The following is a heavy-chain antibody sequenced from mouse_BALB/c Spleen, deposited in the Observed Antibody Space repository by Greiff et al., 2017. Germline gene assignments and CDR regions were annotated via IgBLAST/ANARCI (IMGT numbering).Heavy chain of an antibody. V-gene: IGHV7-3*02. CDR2: ISNKANGYTT. Sequence: EVHVVESGGGLVQPGGSLRLSCATSGFTFTDYYMSWVRQPPGKALEWLGFISNKANGYTTEYSASVKGRFTISRDNSQCILYLQMNTLRAEDSATYNCARAPSTAFYYFDYWGQGTTLTVSS. CDR1: GFTFTDYY. J-gene: IGHJ2*01. CDR3: ARAPSTAFYYFDY. D-gene: IGHD1-2*01.